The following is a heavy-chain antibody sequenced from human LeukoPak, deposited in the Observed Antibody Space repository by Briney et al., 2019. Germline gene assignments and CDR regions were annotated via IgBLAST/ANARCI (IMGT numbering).Heavy chain of an antibody. V-gene: IGHV4-61*01. Sequence: SETLSLTCTVSGYSISSGYYWGWIRQTPGKGLEWIGYVYYTGSTNYNPSLQSRVSITIDTSKNQFALNLRSVTAADTAMYYCARYMRDSGTYDFDYWGRGTLVTVSS. J-gene: IGHJ4*02. D-gene: IGHD3-3*01. CDR3: ARYMRDSGTYDFDY. CDR1: GYSISSGYY. CDR2: VYYTGST.